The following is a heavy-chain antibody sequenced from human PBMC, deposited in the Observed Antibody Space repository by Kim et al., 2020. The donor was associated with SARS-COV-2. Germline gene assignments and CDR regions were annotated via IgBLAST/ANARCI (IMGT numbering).Heavy chain of an antibody. J-gene: IGHJ6*02. V-gene: IGHV4-34*01. CDR2: INHSGST. Sequence: SETLSLTCAVYGGSFSGYYWSWIRQPPGKGLEWIGEINHSGSTNYNPSLKSRVTISVDTSKNQFSLKLSSVTAADTAVYYCARGWDYYGQYGMDVWGQGTTVTVSS. CDR3: ARGWDYYGQYGMDV. CDR1: GGSFSGYY. D-gene: IGHD3-10*01.